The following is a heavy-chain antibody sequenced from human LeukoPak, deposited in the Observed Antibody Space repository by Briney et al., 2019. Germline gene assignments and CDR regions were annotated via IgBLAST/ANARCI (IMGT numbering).Heavy chain of an antibody. J-gene: IGHJ4*02. Sequence: ASVKVSCKASGYTFTGYYMHWVRQAPGQGLEWMGWINPNSGGTNYAQKFQGRVTITADESTSTAYMELSSLRSEDTAVYYCARAYGGNADYWGQGTLVTVSS. V-gene: IGHV1-2*02. CDR3: ARAYGGNADY. CDR1: GYTFTGYY. D-gene: IGHD4-23*01. CDR2: INPNSGGT.